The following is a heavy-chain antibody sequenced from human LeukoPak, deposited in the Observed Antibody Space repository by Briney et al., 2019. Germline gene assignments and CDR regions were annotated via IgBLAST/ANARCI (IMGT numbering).Heavy chain of an antibody. Sequence: GGSLRLSCAASGFTFSNYGMHWVRQAPGKGLEWVAFIRYDGSNKYYADSVKGRFTISRDNSKNTLYLQMNSLRAEDTAVYYCAKEYCSGGSCYSPPGFDYWGQGTLVTVSS. J-gene: IGHJ4*02. V-gene: IGHV3-30*02. CDR2: IRYDGSNK. CDR3: AKEYCSGGSCYSPPGFDY. CDR1: GFTFSNYG. D-gene: IGHD2-15*01.